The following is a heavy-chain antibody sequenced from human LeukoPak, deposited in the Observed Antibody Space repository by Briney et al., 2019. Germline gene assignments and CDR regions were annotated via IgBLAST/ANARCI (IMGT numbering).Heavy chain of an antibody. D-gene: IGHD5-18*01. Sequence: GASVKVSCKASGYTFTSHGISWVRQAPGQGLEWMGWISAYNGNTNYAQKFQGRVTMTRDTSISTAYMELSRLRSDDTAVYYCARDLVSYGLRELFDYWGQGTLVTVSS. V-gene: IGHV1-18*01. J-gene: IGHJ4*02. CDR2: ISAYNGNT. CDR1: GYTFTSHG. CDR3: ARDLVSYGLRELFDY.